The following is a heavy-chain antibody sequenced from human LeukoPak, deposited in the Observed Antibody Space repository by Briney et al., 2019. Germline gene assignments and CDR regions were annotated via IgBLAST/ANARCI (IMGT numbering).Heavy chain of an antibody. CDR3: ARLYWSPSSCYHTAASDL. Sequence: SETLPLSCTVSGASISSYYRSWIRQPPGKGLEYIDYIYYSGSTDYNPSLKSRVTISLHTSKNQLYLKLSSVTAADTAVYYCARLYWSPSSCYHTAASDLSGQARIVTVSS. CDR2: IYYSGST. D-gene: IGHD2-2*01. J-gene: IGHJ3*01. CDR1: GASISSYY. V-gene: IGHV4-59*01.